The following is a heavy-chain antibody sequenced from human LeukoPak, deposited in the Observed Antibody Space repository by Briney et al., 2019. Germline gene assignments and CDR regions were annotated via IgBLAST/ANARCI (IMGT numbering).Heavy chain of an antibody. V-gene: IGHV3-20*04. CDR3: ARAERYGRDYYYYVDV. Sequence: GGSLRLSCAASGFTFSNYRMNWVRQAPGKGLEWESGINWNGGSTGNADSVKGRFTISRDNAKNSLYLQMNSLRGEDTALYYCARAERYGRDYYYYVDVWGKGTTVTVSS. J-gene: IGHJ6*03. CDR2: INWNGGST. CDR1: GFTFSNYR. D-gene: IGHD1-1*01.